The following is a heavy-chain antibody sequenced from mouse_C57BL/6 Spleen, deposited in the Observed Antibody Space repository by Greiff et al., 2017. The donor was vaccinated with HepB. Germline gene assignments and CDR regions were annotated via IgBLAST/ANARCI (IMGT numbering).Heavy chain of an antibody. D-gene: IGHD1-2*01. Sequence: QVQLKQSGPELARPWASVKISCQAFYTFSRRVHFAIRDTNYWMQWVKQRPGKGLEWIGAIYPGIGDTSYNQKFKGKATLTADKSSSTAYMQLSSRTDEDSAVYYCAWTTAEEAWFAYWGQGTLVTVSA. CDR3: DEDSAVYYCAWTTAEEAWFAY. J-gene: IGHJ3*01. CDR1: YTFSRRVH. CDR2: GKGLEWIG. V-gene: IGHV1-87*01.